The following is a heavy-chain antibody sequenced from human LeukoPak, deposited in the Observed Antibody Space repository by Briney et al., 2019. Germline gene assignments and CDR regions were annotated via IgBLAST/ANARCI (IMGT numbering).Heavy chain of an antibody. Sequence: GASVTVSCKASGYTFTGYGISWVRQAPGQGLEWMGWISAYNGNTHHAKKLQGRVTMTTDTSTSTAYMELRSLRSDDTAVYYCAREGIQLWLDLSYWGQGTLVTVSS. D-gene: IGHD5-18*01. CDR1: GYTFTGYG. J-gene: IGHJ4*02. V-gene: IGHV1-18*01. CDR3: AREGIQLWLDLSY. CDR2: ISAYNGNT.